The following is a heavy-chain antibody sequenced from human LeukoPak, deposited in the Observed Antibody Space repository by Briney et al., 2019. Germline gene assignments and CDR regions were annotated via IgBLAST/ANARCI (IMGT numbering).Heavy chain of an antibody. CDR2: INHSGST. CDR3: ARGEYSSSWYGDYYYGMDV. Sequence: SETLSLTCAVYGGSFSGYYWSWIRQPPGKGLEWIGEINHSGSTNYNPSLKSRVTISVDTSKNQLSLKLSSVTAADTAVYYCARGEYSSSWYGDYYYGMDVWGQGTTVTVSS. D-gene: IGHD6-13*01. V-gene: IGHV4-34*01. CDR1: GGSFSGYY. J-gene: IGHJ6*02.